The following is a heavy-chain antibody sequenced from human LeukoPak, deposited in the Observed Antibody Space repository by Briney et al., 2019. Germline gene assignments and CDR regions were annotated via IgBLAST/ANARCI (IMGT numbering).Heavy chain of an antibody. V-gene: IGHV3-30*18. CDR3: AKCDSGDYGRYFDL. D-gene: IGHD4-17*01. CDR2: ISYDGSNK. Sequence: PGRSLRLSCAASGFTFSSYGMHWVRQAPGKGLEWVAVISYDGSNKHYVDSVKGRFTISRDNSKNTLYLQMNSLRAEDTAVYYCAKCDSGDYGRYFDLWGRGTLVTVSS. J-gene: IGHJ2*01. CDR1: GFTFSSYG.